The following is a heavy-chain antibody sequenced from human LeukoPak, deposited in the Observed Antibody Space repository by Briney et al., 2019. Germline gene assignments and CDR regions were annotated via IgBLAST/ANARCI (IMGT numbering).Heavy chain of an antibody. CDR1: GVTFGGYT. J-gene: IGHJ4*02. Sequence: GGSLRLSCAASGVTFGGYTMSWVRHAPGKGLQWVSTITSGGDYMYYADPVKGRFTISRDDSKNSLYLHMNSLRAEDTAVYYCARFSIFGVVIANDYWGKGTVVTVSS. CDR2: ITSGGDYM. V-gene: IGHV3-21*01. D-gene: IGHD3-16*02. CDR3: ARFSIFGVVIANDY.